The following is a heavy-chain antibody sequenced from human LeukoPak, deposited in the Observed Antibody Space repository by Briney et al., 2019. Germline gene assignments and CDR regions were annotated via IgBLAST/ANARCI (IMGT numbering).Heavy chain of an antibody. D-gene: IGHD4-17*01. CDR2: INPSGGST. V-gene: IGHV1-46*01. CDR1: GYTFPSYF. J-gene: IGHJ3*02. CDR3: AVTVTNPPRWNAFDI. Sequence: GASVKVSCKASGYTFPSYFMHWVRQAPGQGLEWMGIINPSGGSTSYAQKFQGRVTMTRDTSTSTVYMELSSLRSEDTAVYYCAVTVTNPPRWNAFDIWGQGTMVTVSS.